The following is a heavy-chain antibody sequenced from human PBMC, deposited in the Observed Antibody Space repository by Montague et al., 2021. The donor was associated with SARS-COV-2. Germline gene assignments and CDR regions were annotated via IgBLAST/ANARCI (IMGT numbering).Heavy chain of an antibody. CDR1: GGSITNSSYY. CDR3: AREAYYYDSSGYYGLGYYHYCGMDV. J-gene: IGHJ6*02. D-gene: IGHD3-22*01. V-gene: IGHV4-39*02. CDR2: IYYSGST. Sequence: SETLSLTCTVSGGSITNSSYYWVWIRQPPGKGLDWIGCIYYSGSTCYNPSLKSRVTISVDTSQNQFSLKLSSVTATDTAVYYCAREAYYYDSSGYYGLGYYHYCGMDVWGQGTTVTVSS.